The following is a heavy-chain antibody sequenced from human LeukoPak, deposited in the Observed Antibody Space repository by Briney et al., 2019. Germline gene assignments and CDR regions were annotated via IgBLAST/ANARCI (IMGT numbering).Heavy chain of an antibody. D-gene: IGHD3-16*02. CDR2: ISSSGSTI. J-gene: IGHJ4*02. CDR3: ARVSYYDYVWGSYLDY. V-gene: IGHV3-11*01. CDR1: GFTFSDYY. Sequence: GGSLRLSSAASGFTFSDYYMSWIRQAPGKGLEWVSYISSSGSTIYYADSVKGRFTISRDNAKNSLYLQMNSLRAEDTAVYYCARVSYYDYVWGSYLDYWGQGTLVTVSS.